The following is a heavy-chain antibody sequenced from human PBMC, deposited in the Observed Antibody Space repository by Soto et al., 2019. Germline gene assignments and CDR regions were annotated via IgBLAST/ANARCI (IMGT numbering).Heavy chain of an antibody. J-gene: IGHJ6*02. CDR1: GGSISSSSYY. Sequence: PSETLSLTCTVSGGSISSSSYYWGWIRQPPGKGLEWIGSIYYSGSTYYNPSLKSRVTISVDTSKNQFSLKLSSVTAADTAVYYCARLMIYDFWRGDYGMDVWGQGT. CDR2: IYYSGST. D-gene: IGHD3-3*01. CDR3: ARLMIYDFWRGDYGMDV. V-gene: IGHV4-39*01.